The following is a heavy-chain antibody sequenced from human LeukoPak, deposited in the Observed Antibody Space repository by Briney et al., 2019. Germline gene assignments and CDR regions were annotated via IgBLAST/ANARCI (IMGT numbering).Heavy chain of an antibody. Sequence: GGSLRLSCAASGFTFRNASMSWIRQAPGKGLEWVGRIKSKTDGGTTDYAAPVKGRFTISRDDSKNTLYLQMNSLTTEDTAVYFCAHRDTTMVRVDYWGQGTLVTVSS. CDR3: AHRDTTMVRVDY. J-gene: IGHJ4*02. V-gene: IGHV3-15*01. CDR2: IKSKTDGGTT. D-gene: IGHD5-18*01. CDR1: GFTFRNAS.